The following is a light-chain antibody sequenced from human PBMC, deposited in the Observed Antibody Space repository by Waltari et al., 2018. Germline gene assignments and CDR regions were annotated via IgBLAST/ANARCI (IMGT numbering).Light chain of an antibody. J-gene: IGLJ2*01. CDR2: GTT. CDR3: QSYDSSLSASV. Sequence: QSVLTQPPSLSGAPGQRVTISCTGSNSNIGAGYDVHWYQQFPGRAPKLPIYGTTYRPSGVPDRFSGSRSGTSASLAISGLQAEDEADFYCQSYDSSLSASVFGGGTKLTVL. CDR1: NSNIGAGYD. V-gene: IGLV1-40*01.